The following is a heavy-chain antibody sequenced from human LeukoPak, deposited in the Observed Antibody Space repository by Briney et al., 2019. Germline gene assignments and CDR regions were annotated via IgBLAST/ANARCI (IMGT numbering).Heavy chain of an antibody. Sequence: GGSLRLSCAASGFSLSAYGVHWVRQAPGKGLEGVAVIWYDGTSKDYAASVKGRFAFSRDNSKNTLYLQMNSLTVEDTAVYYCARSQSSSLIDYWGQGTLVTVSS. CDR2: IWYDGTSK. V-gene: IGHV3-33*01. D-gene: IGHD6-13*01. CDR1: GFSLSAYG. J-gene: IGHJ4*02. CDR3: ARSQSSSLIDY.